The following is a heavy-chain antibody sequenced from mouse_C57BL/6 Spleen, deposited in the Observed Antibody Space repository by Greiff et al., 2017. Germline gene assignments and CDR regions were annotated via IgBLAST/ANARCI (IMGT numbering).Heavy chain of an antibody. J-gene: IGHJ4*01. V-gene: IGHV6-6*01. CDR1: GFTFSDAW. CDR3: TRPIYSNFYYAMDY. D-gene: IGHD2-5*01. Sequence: EVQVVESGGGLVQPGGSMKLSCAASGFTFSDAWMDWVRQSPEKGLEWVAEIRNKANNHATYYAESVKGRFTISRDDSKSSVYLQMNSLRAEDTGIYYCTRPIYSNFYYAMDYWGQGTSVTVSS. CDR2: IRNKANNHAT.